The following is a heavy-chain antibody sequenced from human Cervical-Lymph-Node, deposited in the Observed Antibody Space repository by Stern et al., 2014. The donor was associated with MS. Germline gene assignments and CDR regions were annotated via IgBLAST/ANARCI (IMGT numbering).Heavy chain of an antibody. CDR3: ARDSGIAVAGTGAFDI. V-gene: IGHV4-31*03. D-gene: IGHD6-19*01. CDR2: IYYSGST. J-gene: IGHJ3*02. Sequence: QVQLQESGPGLVKPSQTLSLTCTVSGGSISSGGYYWSWIRQHPGKGLEWIGYIYYSGSTYYNPSLKSRVTISVDTSKNQFSLKLSSVTAADTAVYYCARDSGIAVAGTGAFDIWGQGTMVTVSS. CDR1: GGSISSGGYY.